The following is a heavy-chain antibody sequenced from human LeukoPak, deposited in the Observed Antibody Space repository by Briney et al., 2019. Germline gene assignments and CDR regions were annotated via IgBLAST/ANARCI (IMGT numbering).Heavy chain of an antibody. CDR1: GFTFSSYW. CDR2: IKQEGSEK. V-gene: IGHV3-7*01. D-gene: IGHD2-2*01. J-gene: IGHJ6*03. Sequence: PGGSLRLSCAASGFTFSSYWMSWVRQAPGKGLNWWPNIKQEGSEKYYVDSVKGRFTISRDNAKNSLYLQMNSLRAEDTAVYYCARLRYCSSTSCYNYYYYYMDVWGKGTTVTVSS. CDR3: ARLRYCSSTSCYNYYYYYMDV.